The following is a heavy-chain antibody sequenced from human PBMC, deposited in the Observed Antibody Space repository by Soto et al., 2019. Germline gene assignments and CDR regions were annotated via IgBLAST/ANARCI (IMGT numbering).Heavy chain of an antibody. CDR1: GFTFSSYG. Sequence: QVQLVESGGGVVQPGRSLRLSCAASGFTFSSYGMHWVRQAPGKGLEWVAVIRLDGSNKYYADSVKGRFTISRDNSKNTLYLQMNRLRAEDTAIYYCARDLDVWSCYSLFDYWGQGTLVTVSS. J-gene: IGHJ4*02. CDR2: IRLDGSNK. D-gene: IGHD3-3*01. V-gene: IGHV3-33*01. CDR3: ARDLDVWSCYSLFDY.